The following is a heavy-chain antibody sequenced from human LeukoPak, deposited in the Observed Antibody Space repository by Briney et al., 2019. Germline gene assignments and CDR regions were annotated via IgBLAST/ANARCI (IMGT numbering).Heavy chain of an antibody. CDR3: ASNYGDSEYFQH. J-gene: IGHJ1*01. CDR1: GFTVSSNY. V-gene: IGHV3-53*01. CDR2: IYSGGST. D-gene: IGHD4-17*01. Sequence: PGGSLRLSCAASGFTVSSNYMSWVRQAPGKGLEWVSVIYSGGSTYYADSVKGRFTISRDNSKTTLYLQMNSLRAEDTAVYYCASNYGDSEYFQHWGQGTLVTVSS.